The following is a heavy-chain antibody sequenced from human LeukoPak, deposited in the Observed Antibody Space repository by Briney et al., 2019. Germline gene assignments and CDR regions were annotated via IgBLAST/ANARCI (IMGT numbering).Heavy chain of an antibody. V-gene: IGHV4-59*01. D-gene: IGHD3-9*01. CDR3: ARGLDILTGYSPLGY. J-gene: IGHJ4*02. CDR1: GGSISSYY. Sequence: PSETLSLTCTVSGGSISSYYWSWIRQPPGKGLEWIGYIYYSGSTNYNPSLKSRVTISVDTSKNQFSLKLSSVTAADTAVYYCARGLDILTGYSPLGYWGQGTLVTVSS. CDR2: IYYSGST.